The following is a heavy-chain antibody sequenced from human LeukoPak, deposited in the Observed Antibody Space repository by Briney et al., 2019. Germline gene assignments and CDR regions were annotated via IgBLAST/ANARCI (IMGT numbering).Heavy chain of an antibody. Sequence: SQTLSLTCAISGDSVSSNSAAWNWIWQSPSRGLEWLGRTYYRSKWFNDYAESVKSRISINPDTSKNQFSLQLNSVTPEDTAVYYCAREYSSSAGPDFWGPGTLVTVSS. CDR3: AREYSSSAGPDF. CDR2: TYYRSKWFN. J-gene: IGHJ4*02. CDR1: GDSVSSNSAA. V-gene: IGHV6-1*01. D-gene: IGHD6-13*01.